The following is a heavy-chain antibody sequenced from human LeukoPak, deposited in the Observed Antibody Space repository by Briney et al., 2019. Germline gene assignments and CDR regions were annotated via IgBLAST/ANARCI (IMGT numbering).Heavy chain of an antibody. D-gene: IGHD1-7*01. V-gene: IGHV1-46*01. CDR2: INPSGGST. CDR1: GYTLTSYF. J-gene: IGHJ3*02. CDR3: ARDQDWNYAFDI. Sequence: ASVKVSCKASGYTLTSYFIHWVRQAPGQGLEWMGIINPSGGSTSYAQKSQGRVTITRDTSTSTVYMELSSLRSEDTAVYYCARDQDWNYAFDIWGQGTMVTVSS.